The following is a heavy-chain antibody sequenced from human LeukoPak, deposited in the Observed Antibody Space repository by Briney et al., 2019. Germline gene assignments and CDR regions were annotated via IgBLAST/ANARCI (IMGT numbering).Heavy chain of an antibody. Sequence: GGSLRLSCEASGFTSSNYWMHWVRQAPGKGLMWVSQISTDGSQTFYADSVKGRFTISRDSAKNTLFLQMDSLRPEDTAVYYCVRSPRSADFWGQGTLVTVSS. J-gene: IGHJ4*02. CDR2: ISTDGSQT. V-gene: IGHV3-74*01. CDR3: VRSPRSADF. CDR1: GFTSSNYW.